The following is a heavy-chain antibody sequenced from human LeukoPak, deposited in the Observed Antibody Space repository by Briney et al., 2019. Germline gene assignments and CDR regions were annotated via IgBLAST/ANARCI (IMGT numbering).Heavy chain of an antibody. D-gene: IGHD2-15*01. CDR2: ISGSGGST. J-gene: IGHJ4*02. CDR1: GFTFRSYA. CDR3: ARRLDLGSIVVVVAATGCFDC. V-gene: IGHV3-23*01. Sequence: GGSLRLSCAASGFTFRSYAMSWVRQAPGKGLEWVSSISGSGGSTYYADSVKGRFTISRDNSKNTLYLQMNSLRAEDTAIYYCARRLDLGSIVVVVAATGCFDCWGQGTLVTVSS.